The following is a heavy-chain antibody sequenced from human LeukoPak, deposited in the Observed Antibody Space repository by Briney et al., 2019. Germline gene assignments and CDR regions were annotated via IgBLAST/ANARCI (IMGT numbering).Heavy chain of an antibody. J-gene: IGHJ3*02. CDR1: GGSISSSNW. Sequence: SETLSLTCAVSGGSISSSNWWSWVRQPPGKGLEWIGEIYHSGTTNYNPSLKSRVTTSVDKSKNQFSLKLTSVTAADTAVYYCASRYSSSEGAFDIWGQGTMVTVSS. D-gene: IGHD6-13*01. CDR3: ASRYSSSEGAFDI. CDR2: IYHSGTT. V-gene: IGHV4-4*02.